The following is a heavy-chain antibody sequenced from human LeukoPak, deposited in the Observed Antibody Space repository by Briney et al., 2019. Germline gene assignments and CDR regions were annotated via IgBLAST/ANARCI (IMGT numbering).Heavy chain of an antibody. CDR3: ARVLAVLRAAVPDDAFDI. CDR1: GFTFSSYW. J-gene: IGHJ3*02. CDR2: INSDGSST. Sequence: GGSLRLSCAASGFTFSSYWMHWVRQAPGKGLVWVSRINSDGSSTSYADSVKGRFTISRDNAKNTLYLQMNSLRAEDTAVYYCARVLAVLRAAVPDDAFDIWGQGTMVTVSS. V-gene: IGHV3-74*01. D-gene: IGHD6-13*01.